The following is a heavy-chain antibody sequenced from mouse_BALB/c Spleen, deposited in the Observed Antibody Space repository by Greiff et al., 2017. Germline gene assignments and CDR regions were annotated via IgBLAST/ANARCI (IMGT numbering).Heavy chain of an antibody. CDR3: AREGNGYLFDY. D-gene: IGHD2-2*01. J-gene: IGHJ2*01. CDR2: ISYSGST. Sequence: EVQLQESGPGLVKPSQSLSLTCTVTGYSITSDYAWNWIRQFPGNKLEWMGYISYSGSTSYNPSLKSRISITRDTSKNQFFLQLNSVTTEDTATYYCAREGNGYLFDYWGQGTTLTVSS. CDR1: GYSITSDYA. V-gene: IGHV3-2*02.